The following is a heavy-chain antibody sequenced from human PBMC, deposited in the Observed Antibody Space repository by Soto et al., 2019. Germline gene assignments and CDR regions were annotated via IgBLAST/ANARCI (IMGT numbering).Heavy chain of an antibody. Sequence: QITLKESGPTLVKPTQTLTLTCTFSGFSLSSTGMAVGWIRQPPGKALEWLALIYWDDDKRYSPFLKSSLTITKDTSKTQVVLTMSNMDPVDTARYYCAHIVVAGLGYYFDYWGQGTLVTVSS. D-gene: IGHD6-19*01. J-gene: IGHJ4*02. CDR2: IYWDDDK. CDR3: AHIVVAGLGYYFDY. CDR1: GFSLSSTGMA. V-gene: IGHV2-5*02.